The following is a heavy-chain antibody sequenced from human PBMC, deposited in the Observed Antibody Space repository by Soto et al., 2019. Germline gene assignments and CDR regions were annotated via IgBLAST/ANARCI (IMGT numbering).Heavy chain of an antibody. D-gene: IGHD3-10*01. V-gene: IGHV4-34*01. J-gene: IGHJ6*04. CDR1: GGSFSGYY. CDR2: INHSGST. Sequence: QVQIQQWGAGLLKPSETLSLTCAVYGGSFSGYYWSWIRQPPGKGLEWIGEINHSGSTNYNPSLKGRVTLSVDTSKNQFSLKLSSVTAADTAVYYCARGSPLENRRITIVRGVIMALDVWFKGTTVTVSS. CDR3: ARGSPLENRRITIVRGVIMALDV.